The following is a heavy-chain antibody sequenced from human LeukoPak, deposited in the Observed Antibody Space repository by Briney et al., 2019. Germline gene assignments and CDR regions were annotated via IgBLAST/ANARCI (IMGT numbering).Heavy chain of an antibody. V-gene: IGHV4-4*07. CDR1: GDSVSTYS. CDR2: VYSNGNT. Sequence: SETLSLTCTVFGDSVSTYSWSWIRQPAGEGLEWIGRVYSNGNTNYNPSLKSRVTLSTDKSKNQVSLKLTSVTAADTATYYCARDFSSKNWFDTWGQGTLVTVSS. J-gene: IGHJ5*02. CDR3: ARDFSSKNWFDT. D-gene: IGHD2/OR15-2a*01.